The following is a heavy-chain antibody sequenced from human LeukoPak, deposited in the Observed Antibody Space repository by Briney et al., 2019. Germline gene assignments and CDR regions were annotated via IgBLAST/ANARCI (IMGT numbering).Heavy chain of an antibody. D-gene: IGHD2-15*01. CDR2: IYYSRST. CDR1: GGSIRSYY. CDR3: ARSDCSGGSCMNN. Sequence: PSETLSLTCTVSGGSIRSYYWSWIRQPPGKGLEWIGYIYYSRSTNYNPSLKSRVTISVDTSKTQFYLKLSSVTAADTAVYYCARSDCSGGSCMNNWGQGTLVTVSS. V-gene: IGHV4-59*08. J-gene: IGHJ4*02.